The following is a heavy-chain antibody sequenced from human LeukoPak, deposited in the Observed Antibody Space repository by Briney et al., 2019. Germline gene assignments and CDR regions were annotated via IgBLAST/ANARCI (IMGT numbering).Heavy chain of an antibody. D-gene: IGHD3-22*01. Sequence: PGGSLRLSCAASGFSFSSYGRHWVRQAPGKGLEWVAFIRYDGSNKYYTDPVRGRFTIFRGNSKITPYQKMNSLRAEYTAVYYCAKDRTVGYYDSSGYYYDTKYFDYWGQRTLVTVSS. V-gene: IGHV3-30*02. CDR3: AKDRTVGYYDSSGYYYDTKYFDY. CDR2: IRYDGSNK. J-gene: IGHJ4*02. CDR1: GFSFSSYG.